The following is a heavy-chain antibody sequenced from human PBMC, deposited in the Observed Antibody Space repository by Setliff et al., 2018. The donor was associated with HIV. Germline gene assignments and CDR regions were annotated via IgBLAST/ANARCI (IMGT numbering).Heavy chain of an antibody. CDR3: ARLNALTRRLFDY. J-gene: IGHJ4*02. Sequence: SETLSLTCAVYGTSFHGYYWAWFRQSPDKGLEYIGQIIHTGSTLYNPSLKSRVTITEDTSKNQFSLTLTSVTAADTAVYYCARLNALTRRLFDYWGQGILVTVSS. D-gene: IGHD3-9*01. CDR1: GTSFHGYY. CDR2: IIHTGST. V-gene: IGHV4-34*12.